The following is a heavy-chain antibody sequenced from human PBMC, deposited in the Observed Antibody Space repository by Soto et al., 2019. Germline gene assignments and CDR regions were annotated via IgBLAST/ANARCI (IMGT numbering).Heavy chain of an antibody. V-gene: IGHV3-9*01. CDR1: GFTFDDYA. D-gene: IGHD3-10*02. CDR3: AKDGSPVVRLRGSFDY. CDR2: ITWHGGSV. Sequence: EVQLVESGGGLVQPGGSLRLSCAASGFTFDDYAMHWVRQGPGRGLVWVSGITWHGGSVGYADSVKGRFTISRDNAKNALYLQMYSLKSEDTAFYYCAKDGSPVVRLRGSFDYWGQGTLVTVAS. J-gene: IGHJ4*02.